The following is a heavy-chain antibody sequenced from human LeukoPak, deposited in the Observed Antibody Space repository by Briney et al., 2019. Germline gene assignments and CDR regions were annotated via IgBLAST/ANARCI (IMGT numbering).Heavy chain of an antibody. Sequence: GGSLRLSCAASGFTFDDYAMHWVRQAPGKGMEWVSGISWNSGSIGYADSVKGRFTISRDNAKNSLYLQMNSLRAEDTALYYCATTAAYCTNGVCYMDYWGQGTLVTVSS. V-gene: IGHV3-9*01. CDR1: GFTFDDYA. CDR3: ATTAAYCTNGVCYMDY. D-gene: IGHD2-8*01. J-gene: IGHJ4*02. CDR2: ISWNSGSI.